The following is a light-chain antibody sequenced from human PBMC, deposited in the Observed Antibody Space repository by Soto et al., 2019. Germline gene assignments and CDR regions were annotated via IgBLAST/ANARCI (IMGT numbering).Light chain of an antibody. V-gene: IGLV2-14*03. CDR1: SSDVGDYNS. CDR3: SSYTSSNPYV. J-gene: IGLJ1*01. CDR2: NVS. Sequence: QSALTQPASVSGSPGQSIAISCTGTSSDVGDYNSVSWYQQHPGKAPKLMIYNVSNRPSGVSDRFSGSKSGNTASLTISGHQAEDEADYYCSSYTSSNPYVFGTGTKLTVL.